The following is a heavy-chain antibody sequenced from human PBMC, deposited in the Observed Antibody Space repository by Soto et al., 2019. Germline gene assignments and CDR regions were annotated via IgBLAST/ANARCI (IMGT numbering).Heavy chain of an antibody. D-gene: IGHD2-15*01. Sequence: SVKVSCKASGGTFSSYAISWVRQAPGQGLEWMGGIIPIFGTANYAQKFQGRVTITADESTSTAYMELSSLRSEDTAVYYCAKDRLVVRDYDAFDIWGQGTMVTVSS. CDR2: IIPIFGTA. CDR1: GGTFSSYA. CDR3: AKDRLVVRDYDAFDI. V-gene: IGHV1-69*13. J-gene: IGHJ3*02.